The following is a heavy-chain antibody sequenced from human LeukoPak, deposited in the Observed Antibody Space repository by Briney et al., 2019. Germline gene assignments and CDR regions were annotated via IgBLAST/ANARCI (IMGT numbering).Heavy chain of an antibody. CDR3: ARLCGGDCYGDDAFGI. Sequence: SETLSLTCTVSGGSISSGSYYWSWIRQPAGKGLEWIGRIYTSGSTNYNPSLKSRVTISVDTSKNQFSLKLSSVTAADTAVYYCARLCGGDCYGDDAFGIWGQGAMVTVSS. CDR1: GGSISSGSYY. CDR2: IYTSGST. D-gene: IGHD2-21*02. V-gene: IGHV4-61*02. J-gene: IGHJ3*02.